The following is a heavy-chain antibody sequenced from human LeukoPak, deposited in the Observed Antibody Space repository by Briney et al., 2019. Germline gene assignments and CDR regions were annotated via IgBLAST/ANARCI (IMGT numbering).Heavy chain of an antibody. V-gene: IGHV3-23*01. CDR1: GFTFSSYA. J-gene: IGHJ2*01. CDR3: ARTRWFGETTYWYFDL. Sequence: GGFLRLSCAASGFTFSSYAMSWVRQAPGKGLEWVSAISGSGGSTYYADSVKGRFTISRDNSKNTLYLQMNSLRAEYTAVYYCARTRWFGETTYWYFDLWGRGTLVTVSS. D-gene: IGHD3-10*01. CDR2: ISGSGGST.